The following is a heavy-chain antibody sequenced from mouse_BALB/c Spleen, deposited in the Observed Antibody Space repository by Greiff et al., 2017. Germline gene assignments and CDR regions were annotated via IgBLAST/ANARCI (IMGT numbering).Heavy chain of an antibody. CDR1: GFTFSSYG. V-gene: IGHV5-6*01. CDR2: ISSGGSYT. J-gene: IGHJ3*01. Sequence: EVKLVESGGDLVKPGGSLKLSCAASGFTFSSYGMSWVRQTPDKRLEWVATISSGGSYTYYPDSVKGRFTISRDNPKNTLFLQMTSLRSEDTAMYYCARSDEAWFAYWGQGTLVTVSA. CDR3: ARSDEAWFAY.